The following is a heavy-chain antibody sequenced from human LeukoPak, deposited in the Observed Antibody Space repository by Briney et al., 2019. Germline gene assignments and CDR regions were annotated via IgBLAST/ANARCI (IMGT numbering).Heavy chain of an antibody. CDR1: GFTFSSYS. CDR2: ISSSSSYI. CDR3: ARDRVLDYYDSSGYDY. J-gene: IGHJ4*02. V-gene: IGHV3-21*01. Sequence: PGGSLRLSCAASGFTFSSYSMNWVRQAPGKGLEWVSSISSSSSYIYYADSVKGRFTIFRDNAKNSLYLQMNSLRAEDTAVYYCARDRVLDYYDSSGYDYWGQGTLVTVSS. D-gene: IGHD3-22*01.